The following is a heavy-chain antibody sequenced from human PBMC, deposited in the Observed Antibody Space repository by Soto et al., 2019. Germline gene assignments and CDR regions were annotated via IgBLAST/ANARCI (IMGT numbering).Heavy chain of an antibody. D-gene: IGHD6-13*01. Sequence: ASVKVSCKASGYDFTAYDINWVRQASGQGLEWMGWMNPINGAAGSARRFQGRVSMTRNTATGTAYLVLTSLRSDDTAVYYCGIGPSPRARAGGTPYFYSMGDWGQGTSVPASS. CDR3: GIGPSPRARAGGTPYFYSMGD. CDR2: MNPINGAA. CDR1: GYDFTAYD. J-gene: IGHJ6*03. V-gene: IGHV1-8*02.